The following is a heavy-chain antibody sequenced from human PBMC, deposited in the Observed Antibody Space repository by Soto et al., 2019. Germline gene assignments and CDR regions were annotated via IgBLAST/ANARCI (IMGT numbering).Heavy chain of an antibody. J-gene: IGHJ6*02. CDR3: ARLGYDSSGYYVYYYGMDV. D-gene: IGHD3-22*01. Sequence: GESLKISCKGSGYSFTSYWIGWVRQMPGKGLEWMGIIYPGDSDTRYSPSFQGQVTISADKSISTAYLQWSSLKASDTAMYYCARLGYDSSGYYVYYYGMDVCGQGTTVTVSS. V-gene: IGHV5-51*01. CDR1: GYSFTSYW. CDR2: IYPGDSDT.